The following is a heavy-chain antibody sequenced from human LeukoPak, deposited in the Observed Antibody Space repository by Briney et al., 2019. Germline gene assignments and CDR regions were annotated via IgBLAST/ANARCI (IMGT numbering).Heavy chain of an antibody. J-gene: IGHJ4*02. CDR3: AKATYYSSGRGYYFDY. D-gene: IGHD6-19*01. Sequence: GGSLRLSCAASGFTFSSYAMIWVRQAPGKGLEWVSGISGSSGSTYYADSVKGRFTISRDNSKNTPYLQMNSLRAEDTAVYYCAKATYYSSGRGYYFDYWGQGTLVTVSS. CDR1: GFTFSSYA. V-gene: IGHV3-23*01. CDR2: ISGSSGST.